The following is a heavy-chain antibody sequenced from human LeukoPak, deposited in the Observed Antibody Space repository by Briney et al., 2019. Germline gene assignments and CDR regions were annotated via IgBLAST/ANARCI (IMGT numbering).Heavy chain of an antibody. J-gene: IGHJ4*02. V-gene: IGHV4-31*03. D-gene: IGHD5-18*01. CDR2: IYYSGST. Sequence: SETLSLTCTVSGGSISSGGYYWSWIRLHPGKGLEWIGYIYYSGSTYYNPSLKSRVTISVDTSKNQFSLKLSSVTAADTAVYYCARVNTAMAHFDYWGQGTLVTVSS. CDR3: ARVNTAMAHFDY. CDR1: GGSISSGGYY.